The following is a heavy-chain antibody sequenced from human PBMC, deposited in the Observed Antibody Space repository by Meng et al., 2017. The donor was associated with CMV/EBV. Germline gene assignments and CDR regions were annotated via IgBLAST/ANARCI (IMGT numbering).Heavy chain of an antibody. CDR2: IRSKANSYAT. CDR3: TTPREGAFDI. CDR1: GFTFSGPA. Sequence: GGSLRLSCAASGFTFSGPAMHWVRQASGKGLEWVGRIRSKANSYATAYAASVKGRFTISRDDSKNTAYLQMNSLKTEDTAVYYCTTPREGAFDIWGQGTMVTVSS. V-gene: IGHV3-73*01. J-gene: IGHJ3*02. D-gene: IGHD5-24*01.